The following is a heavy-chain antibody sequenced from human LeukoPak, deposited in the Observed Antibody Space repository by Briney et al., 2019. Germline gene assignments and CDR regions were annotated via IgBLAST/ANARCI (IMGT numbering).Heavy chain of an antibody. CDR2: ISYSGNT. D-gene: IGHD1-1*01. V-gene: IGHV4-31*03. CDR1: VVSISSVGYY. J-gene: IGHJ5*02. CDR3: SRVGSDWNDVRYNWFDP. Sequence: SETLSLTCTVSVVSISSVGYYWSWIRQYPGKGLEWIGYISYSGNTYYNPSLKSRVSISVDTSKTQFSLNLSSLTAADTTLYYCSRVGSDWNDVRYNWFDPWGQGTLVTVSS.